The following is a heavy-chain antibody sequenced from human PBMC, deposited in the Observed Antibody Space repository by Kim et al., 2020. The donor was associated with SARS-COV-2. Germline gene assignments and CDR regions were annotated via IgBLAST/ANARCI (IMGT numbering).Heavy chain of an antibody. CDR3: ASHIAAAGPNYYYYYGMDV. V-gene: IGHV3-48*03. J-gene: IGHJ6*02. Sequence: GRFTISRDNAKNSLYLQMNSLRAEDTAVYYCASHIAAAGPNYYYYYGMDVWGQGTTVTVSS. D-gene: IGHD6-13*01.